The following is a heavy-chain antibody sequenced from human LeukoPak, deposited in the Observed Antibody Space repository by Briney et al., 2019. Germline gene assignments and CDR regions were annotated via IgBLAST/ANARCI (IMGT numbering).Heavy chain of an antibody. D-gene: IGHD1-26*01. J-gene: IGHJ4*02. Sequence: PGGSLRLSCAASGFTFSNAWMSWVRQAPGKGLEWVGRIKSKTDGGTTDYAAPVKGRFTISRDDSKNTLYLQMNSLKTEDTAVYYCTTDVTLVGATAVGYWGQGTLVTVSS. CDR1: GFTFSNAW. V-gene: IGHV3-15*01. CDR3: TTDVTLVGATAVGY. CDR2: IKSKTDGGTT.